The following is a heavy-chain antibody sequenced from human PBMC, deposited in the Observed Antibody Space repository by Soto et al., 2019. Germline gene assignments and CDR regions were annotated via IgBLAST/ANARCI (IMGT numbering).Heavy chain of an antibody. J-gene: IGHJ4*02. CDR1: GGYISSSSYY. Sequence: SETLSLTCTVSGGYISSSSYYWGWIRKPPGKGLEWIGSIYYSGSTYYNPSLKSRVTISVDTSKNQFSLKLSSVTAADTAVYYCARLLPLYSGSRYYFDYWGQGTLVTVSS. CDR2: IYYSGST. CDR3: ARLLPLYSGSRYYFDY. D-gene: IGHD1-26*01. V-gene: IGHV4-39*01.